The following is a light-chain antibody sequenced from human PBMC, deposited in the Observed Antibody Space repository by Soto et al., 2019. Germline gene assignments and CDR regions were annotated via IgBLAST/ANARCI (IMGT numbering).Light chain of an antibody. CDR2: WAS. J-gene: IGKJ1*01. V-gene: IGKV4-1*01. CDR3: QQYYSTPPT. CDR1: QSVLYSSNNKNY. Sequence: DIVMTQSPDSLAVSLGERATINCKSSQSVLYSSNNKNYLAWYQQKPGQPPKLLIYWASTRESGVPDRFSGSGSGIDFALTSNSLQAEDVAVYYCQQYYSTPPTFGQGTKVEIK.